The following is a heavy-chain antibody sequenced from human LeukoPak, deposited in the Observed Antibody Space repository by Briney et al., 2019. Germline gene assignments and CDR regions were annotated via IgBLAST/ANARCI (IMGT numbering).Heavy chain of an antibody. CDR2: IYHSGST. J-gene: IGHJ5*02. CDR3: ARDPGYSSSWNWFDP. Sequence: PSETLSLTCTVSGYSISSGYYWGWIRQPPGKGLEWIGSIYHSGSTYYNPSLKSRVTISVDTSKNQFSLKLSSVTAADTAVYYCARDPGYSSSWNWFDPWGQGILVTVSS. V-gene: IGHV4-38-2*02. CDR1: GYSISSGYY. D-gene: IGHD6-13*01.